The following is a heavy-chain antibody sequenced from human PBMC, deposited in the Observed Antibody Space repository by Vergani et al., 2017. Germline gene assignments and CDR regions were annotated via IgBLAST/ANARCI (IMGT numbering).Heavy chain of an antibody. CDR3: ARRSSSYYFDI. V-gene: IGHV4-38-2*01. CDR2: VSHSGDT. Sequence: QVNLQESGAGLVKPSETLSLTCAVSGDSISSGNNWGGIRQPPGKGVQWFSNVSHSGDTYFISTLKGRVSISMDTSKNYFFLTMSSVTAADTAMYYCARRSSSYYFDIWGQGVLITVSS. D-gene: IGHD3-22*01. CDR1: GDSISSGNN. J-gene: IGHJ5*02.